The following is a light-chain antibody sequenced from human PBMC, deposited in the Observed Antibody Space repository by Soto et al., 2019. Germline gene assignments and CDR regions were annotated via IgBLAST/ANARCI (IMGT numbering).Light chain of an antibody. J-gene: IGLJ1*01. V-gene: IGLV2-14*01. CDR1: SSDISADSY. CDR3: SSNTSNSFYV. Sequence: QSVLTQPASVSGSPGQSITISCTRTSSDISADSYVSWYQQHPGTAPKLIIYEVADRPSGLSNRFSGSKSGNTASLTISRLQPEDEADYYCSSNTSNSFYVFGTGTKVTVL. CDR2: EVA.